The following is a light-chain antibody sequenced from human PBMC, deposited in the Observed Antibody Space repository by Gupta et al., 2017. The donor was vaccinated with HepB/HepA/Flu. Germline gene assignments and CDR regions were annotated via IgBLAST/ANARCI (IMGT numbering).Light chain of an antibody. CDR2: GAS. V-gene: IGKV3-15*01. CDR3: HQYENWPFT. J-gene: IGKJ3*01. Sequence: EIVMTQSPVPLSVSPGEGATLSCRASQNIGNNVAWYQQKPGQAPRLLIHGASARATGISARFSGSGSGTEFTLTISSLQSEDFAVYYCHQYENWPFTFGPGTKVDIK. CDR1: QNIGNN.